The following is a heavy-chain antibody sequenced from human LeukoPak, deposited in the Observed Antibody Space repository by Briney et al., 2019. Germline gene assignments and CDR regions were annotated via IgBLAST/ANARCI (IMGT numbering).Heavy chain of an antibody. V-gene: IGHV3-64*01. D-gene: IGHD5-18*01. J-gene: IGHJ4*02. CDR1: GFTFSSYG. CDR3: ARWGTALDY. CDR2: ISSNGGST. Sequence: GGSLRLSCAASGFTFSSYGIHWVRQAPGKGLEYVSAISSNGGSTYYANSVKVRFTISRDNSKNTLYLQMGSLRVEDMAVYYCARWGTALDYWGQGTLVTVSS.